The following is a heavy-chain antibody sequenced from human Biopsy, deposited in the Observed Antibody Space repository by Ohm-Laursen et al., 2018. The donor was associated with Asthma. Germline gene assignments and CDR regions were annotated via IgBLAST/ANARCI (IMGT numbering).Heavy chain of an antibody. D-gene: IGHD5-12*01. CDR1: GDSFSNYA. CDR2: LIPVLGTP. Sequence: GSSVKVSCNASGDSFSNYAISWVRQAPGQGLEWMGGLIPVLGTPDHAQMFEGRVTITADEPTSTAYMELSSLSSEDTAVYYCARGYSGSDRIVYYYSGLEVWGQGTTVTVSS. J-gene: IGHJ6*02. V-gene: IGHV1-69*01. CDR3: ARGYSGSDRIVYYYSGLEV.